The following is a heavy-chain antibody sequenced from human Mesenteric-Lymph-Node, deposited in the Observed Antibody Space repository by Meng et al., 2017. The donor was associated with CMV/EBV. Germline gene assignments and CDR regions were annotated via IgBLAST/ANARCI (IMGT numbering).Heavy chain of an antibody. V-gene: IGHV1-2*02. CDR1: GYTFTDYY. CDR3: APNRWILQALDY. D-gene: IGHD3-22*01. Sequence: ASVKVSCKASGYTFTDYYMHWVRQAPGQGLEYMGYINPNSGATHPTQKFQGRVTMTSDTSINTVYMELSSLTFDDTAVYYCAPNRWILQALDYWGQGTLVTVSS. CDR2: INPNSGAT. J-gene: IGHJ4*02.